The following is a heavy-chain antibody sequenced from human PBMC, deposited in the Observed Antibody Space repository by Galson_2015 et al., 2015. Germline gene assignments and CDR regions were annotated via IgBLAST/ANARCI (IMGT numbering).Heavy chain of an antibody. J-gene: IGHJ6*03. CDR3: ARPNALITAAGTRYYYYMDV. D-gene: IGHD6-13*01. CDR1: GGSISSRSYY. Sequence: SETLSLTCPVSGGSISSRSYYWGWVRQPPGKGLEWIGSIYYSGSTYYNPSLKSRVTISVDTSKNQFSLKLSSVTAADTAVYYCARPNALITAAGTRYYYYMDVWGKGTTVTVSS. V-gene: IGHV4-39*01. CDR2: IYYSGST.